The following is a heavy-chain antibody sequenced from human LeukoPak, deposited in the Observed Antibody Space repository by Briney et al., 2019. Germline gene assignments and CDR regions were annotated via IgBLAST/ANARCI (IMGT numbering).Heavy chain of an antibody. D-gene: IGHD3-16*01. Sequence: PSETLSLTCAVSGYSISSGYYWGWIRQPPGKGLEWIGSIYHSGSTYYNPSLKSRVTISVDTSKNQFSLKLSSVTAADTAMYYCARVWGDQSSFDYWGKGTLVTVSS. J-gene: IGHJ4*02. CDR1: GYSISSGYY. CDR3: ARVWGDQSSFDY. CDR2: IYHSGST. V-gene: IGHV4-38-2*01.